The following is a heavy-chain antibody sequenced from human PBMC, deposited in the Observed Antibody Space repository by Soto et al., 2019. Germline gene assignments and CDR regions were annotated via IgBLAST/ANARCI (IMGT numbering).Heavy chain of an antibody. D-gene: IGHD2-15*01. Sequence: QVQLHESGPGLVKPSGTLSLTCAVSGGSISSSNWWTWVRQPPGKGLEWIGEIYHSGSTNYNPSLKSRVTXSXXKSKNQFSLKLNSVTAADTAVYYCARGERSCFFDCWGQGTLVTVSS. CDR1: GGSISSSNW. CDR2: IYHSGST. V-gene: IGHV4-4*02. J-gene: IGHJ4*02. CDR3: ARGERSCFFDC.